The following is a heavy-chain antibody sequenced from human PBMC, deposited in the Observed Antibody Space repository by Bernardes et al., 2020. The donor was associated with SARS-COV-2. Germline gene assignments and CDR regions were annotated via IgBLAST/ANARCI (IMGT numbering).Heavy chain of an antibody. J-gene: IGHJ4*02. CDR1: GFTFSSYS. Sequence: GGSLRLSCAASGFTFSSYSMNWVRQAPGKGLEWVSSISSSSSYIYYADSVKGRFTISRDNAKNSLYLQMNSLRAEDTAVYYCARSRAGLWFGELWTNWGQGTLVTVSS. D-gene: IGHD3-10*01. CDR2: ISSSSSYI. CDR3: ARSRAGLWFGELWTN. V-gene: IGHV3-21*01.